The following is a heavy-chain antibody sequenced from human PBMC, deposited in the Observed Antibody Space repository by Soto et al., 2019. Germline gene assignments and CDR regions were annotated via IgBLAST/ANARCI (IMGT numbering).Heavy chain of an antibody. J-gene: IGHJ3*02. CDR1: GGSISSYY. CDR3: ARGGYAKAFDI. V-gene: IGHV4-59*12. CDR2: IYYSGSA. Sequence: SETLSLTCTVSGGSISSYYWSWIRQPPGKGLEWIGNIYYSGSAYYNPSLKSRVTISVDTSKNQFSLKLTSVTAVDTAVYYCARGGYAKAFDIWGQGTTVTVSS. D-gene: IGHD2-2*01.